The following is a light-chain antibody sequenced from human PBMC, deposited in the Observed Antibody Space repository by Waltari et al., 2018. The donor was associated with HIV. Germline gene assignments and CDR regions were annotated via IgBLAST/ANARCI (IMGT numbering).Light chain of an antibody. CDR3: SCRDTDSIPQIL. CDR1: SLRSYY. V-gene: IGLV3-19*01. CDR2: DKN. J-gene: IGLJ2*01. Sequence: SSELTQDPSVSVALGQTGRIKCQGASLRSYYVSWYQQKPGQAPVLLIYDKNKRPSGIPDRFSGSTSRNTATLTITGAQSEDEADYFCSCRDTDSIPQILFGGGTKVTVL.